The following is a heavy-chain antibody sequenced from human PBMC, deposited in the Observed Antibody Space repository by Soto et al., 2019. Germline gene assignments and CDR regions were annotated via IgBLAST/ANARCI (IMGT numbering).Heavy chain of an antibody. CDR2: IYYSGST. D-gene: IGHD5-18*01. V-gene: IGHV4-59*01. J-gene: IGHJ6*02. Sequence: PSETLSLTCTVSGGSISSYYWSWIRQPPGKGLEWIGYIYYSGSTNYNPSLKSRVTISVDTSKKQFSLKLTSVTAADTAVYYCARGGYSYGRDYGMDVWRQRTTVTVSS. CDR1: GGSISSYY. CDR3: ARGGYSYGRDYGMDV.